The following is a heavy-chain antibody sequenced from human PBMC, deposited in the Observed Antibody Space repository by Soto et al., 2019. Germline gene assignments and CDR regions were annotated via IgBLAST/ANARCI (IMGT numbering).Heavy chain of an antibody. CDR2: IYYSGST. CDR3: AGFRRYSFAYYFDS. V-gene: IGHV4-59*01. D-gene: IGHD5-18*01. CDR1: GGSISSYY. Sequence: PSETLSLTXTVSGGSISSYYWSWIRQPPGEGLEWIGYIYYSGSTSYNPSLKSRVTISVDTSKSQFSLKLSSVTAADTAVYYCAGFRRYSFAYYFDSWGQGTLVTVSS. J-gene: IGHJ4*02.